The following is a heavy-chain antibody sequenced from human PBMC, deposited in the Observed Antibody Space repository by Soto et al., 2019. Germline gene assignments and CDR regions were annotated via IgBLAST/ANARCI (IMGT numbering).Heavy chain of an antibody. D-gene: IGHD2-2*01. V-gene: IGHV3-73*01. Sequence: GGSLRLSCAASGFTFSGSAMHWVRQASGKGLEWVGRIRSKANSYATAYAASVEGRFTISRDDAKNTAYLQMNSLKTEDTAVYYCTSSLGYCGSTSCWGQGTLVTVSS. CDR3: TSSLGYCGSTSC. CDR2: IRSKANSYAT. J-gene: IGHJ4*02. CDR1: GFTFSGSA.